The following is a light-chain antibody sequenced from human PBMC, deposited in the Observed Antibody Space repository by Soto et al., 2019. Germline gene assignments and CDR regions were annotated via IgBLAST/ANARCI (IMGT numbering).Light chain of an antibody. Sequence: EIVLTQSPGTLSLSPGERATLSCRASQSISNNNLVWYQQKPGQAPRLLIYGASKRATDIPDRISGSGSGTDFTLTISRLDPEDFAVYYCQQYESSLWTFGQGTKVEIK. CDR1: QSISNNN. CDR2: GAS. V-gene: IGKV3-20*01. J-gene: IGKJ1*01. CDR3: QQYESSLWT.